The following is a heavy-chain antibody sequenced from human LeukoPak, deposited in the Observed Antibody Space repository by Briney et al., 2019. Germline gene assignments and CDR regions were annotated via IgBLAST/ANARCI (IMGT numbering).Heavy chain of an antibody. D-gene: IGHD1-26*01. J-gene: IGHJ4*02. CDR3: ARMGSYHHPSYFDY. Sequence: GGSLRLSCAASGITFSSYSMNWVRQAPGKGLEWVSSISSSSSYIYYADSVKGRFTISRDNAKNSLYLQMNSLRAEDTAVYYCARMGSYHHPSYFDYWGQGTLVTVSS. CDR2: ISSSSSYI. V-gene: IGHV3-21*01. CDR1: GITFSSYS.